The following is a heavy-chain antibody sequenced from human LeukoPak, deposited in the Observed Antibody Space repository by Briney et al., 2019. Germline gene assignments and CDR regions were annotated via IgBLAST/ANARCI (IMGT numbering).Heavy chain of an antibody. CDR3: AREMGTGYSSFDI. V-gene: IGHV1-18*01. CDR1: GGTFSSYA. Sequence: SSVKVSCKASGGTFSSYAISWVRQAPGQGLEWMGWISAYNGNTNYAQKLQGRVTMTTDTSTSTAYMELRSLRSDDTAVYYCAREMGTGYSSFDIWGQGTMVTVSS. J-gene: IGHJ3*02. D-gene: IGHD6-13*01. CDR2: ISAYNGNT.